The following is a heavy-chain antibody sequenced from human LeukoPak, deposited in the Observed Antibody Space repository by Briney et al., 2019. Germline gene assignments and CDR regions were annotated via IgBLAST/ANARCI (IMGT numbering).Heavy chain of an antibody. CDR1: GFTFDDYA. V-gene: IGHV3-9*01. CDR3: ARAPYGDNGYTAEVADY. J-gene: IGHJ4*02. Sequence: GGSLRLSCAASGFTFDDYAMHWVRQAPGKGLEWVSGISWNSGSIGYADSVKGRFTISRDNSKNTLYLQMNSLRAEDTAVYYCARAPYGDNGYTAEVADYWGQGTLVTVSS. D-gene: IGHD3-16*01. CDR2: ISWNSGSI.